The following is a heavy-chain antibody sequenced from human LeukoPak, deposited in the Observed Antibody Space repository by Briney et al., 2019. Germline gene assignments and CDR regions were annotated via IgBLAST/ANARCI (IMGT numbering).Heavy chain of an antibody. CDR2: IYTSGST. V-gene: IGHV4-4*07. J-gene: IGHJ6*02. CDR1: GGSISSYY. CDR3: ARWSKTGMPTNYYYYYGMDV. Sequence: SETLSLTCTVSGGSISSYYWSWIRQPAGKGLEWIGRIYTSGSTNYNPSLKSRVTMSVDTSKNQFSLKLSSVTAADTAVYYCARWSKTGMPTNYYYYYGMDVWGQGTTVTVSS. D-gene: IGHD1-1*01.